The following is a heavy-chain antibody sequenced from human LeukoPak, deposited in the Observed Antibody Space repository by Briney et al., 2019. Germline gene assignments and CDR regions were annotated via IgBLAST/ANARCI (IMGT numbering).Heavy chain of an antibody. V-gene: IGHV3-7*05. CDR3: GFSRVPGAVDI. D-gene: IGHD6-13*01. J-gene: IGHJ3*02. CDR1: GFTFSSHC. Sequence: GGSLRLSCAASGFTFSSHCMNWVRQAPGKGLEWVANIKHEGSENNCVDSVTGRFTISRDNAKKSLYLQMNSLRAEDTAVYYCGFSRVPGAVDIWGQGTMVTVSS. CDR2: IKHEGSEN.